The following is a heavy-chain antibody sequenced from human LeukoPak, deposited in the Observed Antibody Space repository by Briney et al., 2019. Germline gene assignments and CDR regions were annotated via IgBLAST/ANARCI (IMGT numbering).Heavy chain of an antibody. CDR2: IIPIFGTA. Sequence: SVKVSCKASGGTFSSYAISWVRQAPGQGLEWMGGIIPIFGTANYAQKFQGRVTVTADESTSTAYMELSSLRSEDTAVYYCARDIDFWSGYYDYWGQGTLVTVSS. CDR1: GGTFSSYA. V-gene: IGHV1-69*13. J-gene: IGHJ4*02. CDR3: ARDIDFWSGYYDY. D-gene: IGHD3-3*01.